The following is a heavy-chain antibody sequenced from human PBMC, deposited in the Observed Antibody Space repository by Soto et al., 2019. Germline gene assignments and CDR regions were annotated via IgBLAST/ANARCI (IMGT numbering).Heavy chain of an antibody. CDR2: ISGSGGGT. CDR3: AKFGMATTKRSPPYYIDY. D-gene: IGHD1-1*01. J-gene: IGHJ4*02. V-gene: IGHV3-23*01. Sequence: PGGSLGVSCSASGFTFSSYAMSWVRQAPGKGLEWVSSISGSGGGTCYADSVKGRFTFSRDNSKNTLYLQMNSLRAEDTAVYYCAKFGMATTKRSPPYYIDYWGQGALVTVSS. CDR1: GFTFSSYA.